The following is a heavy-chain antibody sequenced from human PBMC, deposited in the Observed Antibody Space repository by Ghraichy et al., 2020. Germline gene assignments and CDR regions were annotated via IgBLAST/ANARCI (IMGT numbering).Heavy chain of an antibody. CDR3: AREWKSSVGSAYYYYGMDV. J-gene: IGHJ6*02. D-gene: IGHD2-15*01. CDR2: IGTAGDT. V-gene: IGHV3-13*01. Sequence: GGSLRLSCAASGFTFSSYDMHWVRQATGKGLEWVSAIGTAGDTYYPGSVKGRFTISRENAKNSLYLQMNSLGAGDTAVYYCAREWKSSVGSAYYYYGMDVWGQGTTVTVSS. CDR1: GFTFSSYD.